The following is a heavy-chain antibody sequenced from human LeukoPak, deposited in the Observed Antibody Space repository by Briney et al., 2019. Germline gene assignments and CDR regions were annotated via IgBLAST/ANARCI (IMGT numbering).Heavy chain of an antibody. V-gene: IGHV3-23*01. CDR1: GFTFSRYW. CDR3: AKDPKGGLLWFGELLPAFDY. D-gene: IGHD3-10*01. J-gene: IGHJ4*02. Sequence: PGGSLRLSCAASGFTFSRYWMHWVRQDPGKGLVWVSAISGSGGSTCYADSVKGRFTISRDSSKNTLYLQMNSLRAEDTAVYYCAKDPKGGLLWFGELLPAFDYWGQGTLVTVSS. CDR2: ISGSGGST.